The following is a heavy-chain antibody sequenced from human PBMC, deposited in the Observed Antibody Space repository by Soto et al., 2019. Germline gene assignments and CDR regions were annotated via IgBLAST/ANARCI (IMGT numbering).Heavy chain of an antibody. Sequence: QDQLLQSGAEVKKPGASVTVSCKASGYSFTNYGITWVRQAPGQGLEWMGWISAFNGNKHYAQKLQGRVTMPTDASTSTAYMELRSLRSDDTAVYYCARDRGVAPPVAGNTHYYYDMDVWGKGTTVTVSS. D-gene: IGHD6-19*01. V-gene: IGHV1-18*01. CDR2: ISAFNGNK. J-gene: IGHJ6*03. CDR1: GYSFTNYG. CDR3: ARDRGVAPPVAGNTHYYYDMDV.